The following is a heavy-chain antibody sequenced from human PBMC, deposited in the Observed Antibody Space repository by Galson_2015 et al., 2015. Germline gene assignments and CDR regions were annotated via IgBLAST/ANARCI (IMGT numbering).Heavy chain of an antibody. V-gene: IGHV1-2*06. D-gene: IGHD5-18*01. CDR1: GYTLTELS. CDR3: ARVGIQLWSRGRGAFDI. J-gene: IGHJ3*02. CDR2: INPNSGGT. Sequence: SVKVSCKVSGYTLTELSMHWVRQAPGQGLEWMGRINPNSGGTNYAQKFQGRVTMTRDTSISTAYMELSRLRSDDTAVYYCARVGIQLWSRGRGAFDIWGQGTMVTVSS.